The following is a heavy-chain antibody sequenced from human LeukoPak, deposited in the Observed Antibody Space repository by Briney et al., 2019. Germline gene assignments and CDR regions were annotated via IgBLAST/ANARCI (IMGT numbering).Heavy chain of an antibody. J-gene: IGHJ4*02. CDR1: GYTFTSYG. Sequence: GASVKVSCKASGYTFTSYGISWVRQAPGQGLEWMGWISAYNGNTNYAQKLQGRVTMTTDTSTSTAYMELRSLRSDDTAVYYCAREPLTTLYSSGWYVYWGQGTLVTVSS. CDR3: AREPLTTLYSSGWYVY. CDR2: ISAYNGNT. D-gene: IGHD6-19*01. V-gene: IGHV1-18*01.